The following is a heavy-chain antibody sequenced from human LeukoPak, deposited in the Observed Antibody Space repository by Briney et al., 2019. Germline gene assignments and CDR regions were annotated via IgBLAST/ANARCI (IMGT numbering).Heavy chain of an antibody. CDR1: GFSFSTSGLG. J-gene: IGHJ4*02. V-gene: IGHV2-5*02. D-gene: IGHD3-9*01. Sequence: SGPTLVKPTQTLTLTCTFSGFSFSTSGLGVGCIRQPPGEALEWLAVIYWEEDERYRPSLKSRLTINKDTSKNQVVLTMTNMDPVDTAIYFCAQKPEYEILTGSRGTFDYWGRGILVTVSS. CDR2: IYWEEDE. CDR3: AQKPEYEILTGSRGTFDY.